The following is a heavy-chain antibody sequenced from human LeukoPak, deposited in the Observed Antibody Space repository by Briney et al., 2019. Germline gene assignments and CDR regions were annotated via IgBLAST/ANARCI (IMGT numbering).Heavy chain of an antibody. CDR3: ARDGLDYPPFPY. J-gene: IGHJ4*02. Sequence: GGSLRLSCAISGFTFSMYSMNWVRQAPGKGLEGVSYISSSSHTIYYADSVKGRFTISRDNAKTSLYLQMNSLRDDDRGVYCVARDGLDYPPFPYWGQGTLVTVSS. CDR2: ISSSSHTI. D-gene: IGHD5-12*01. CDR1: GFTFSMYS. V-gene: IGHV3-48*02.